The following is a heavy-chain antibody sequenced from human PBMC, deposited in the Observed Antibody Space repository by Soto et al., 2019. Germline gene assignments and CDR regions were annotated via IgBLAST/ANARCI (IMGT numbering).Heavy chain of an antibody. CDR1: GFTFSSYS. V-gene: IGHV3-21*01. D-gene: IGHD2-2*01. CDR3: ARRPGYCSSTSCYYSWFDP. CDR2: ISSSSSYI. Sequence: GSLRLSCASSGFTFSSYSMNWVRQAPGKGLEWVSSISSSSSYIYYADSVKGRFTISRDNAKNSLYLQMNSLRAEDTAVYYCARRPGYCSSTSCYYSWFDPWGQGTLVTVSS. J-gene: IGHJ5*02.